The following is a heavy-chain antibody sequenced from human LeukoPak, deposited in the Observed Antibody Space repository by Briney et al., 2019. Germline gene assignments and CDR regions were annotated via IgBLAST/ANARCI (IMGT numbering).Heavy chain of an antibody. V-gene: IGHV5-51*01. CDR1: GYSFTLYW. Sequence: GESLKISCKGSGYSFTLYWIGWVGQMPGKGLDWMGIIYPGDSETRYGPSFQGQVTISADKSSRTAYLQWSSLKASDTAIYYCARLTTPAGDGDWFDPWGQGPLVTVSS. D-gene: IGHD2-2*01. CDR2: IYPGDSET. CDR3: ARLTTPAGDGDWFDP. J-gene: IGHJ5*02.